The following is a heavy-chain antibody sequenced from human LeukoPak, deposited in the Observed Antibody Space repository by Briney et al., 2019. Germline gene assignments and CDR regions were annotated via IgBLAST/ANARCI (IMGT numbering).Heavy chain of an antibody. CDR1: GFTFSSYS. D-gene: IGHD2-2*01. V-gene: IGHV3-30-3*01. J-gene: IGHJ4*02. Sequence: GSLRLSCAASGFTFSSYSKHWVRQAPSKGLGGVAVNIYDGSNKYYADSVKGRFTISRDNSKNTLYLQMNSLRAEDTAVYYCARVGLPYCSSTSCYSYFDYWGQGTLVTVSS. CDR3: ARVGLPYCSSTSCYSYFDY. CDR2: NIYDGSNK.